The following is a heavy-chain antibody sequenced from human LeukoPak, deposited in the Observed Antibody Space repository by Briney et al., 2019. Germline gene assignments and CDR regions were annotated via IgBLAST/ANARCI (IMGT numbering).Heavy chain of an antibody. CDR1: GFTFSSHT. D-gene: IGHD6-19*01. V-gene: IGHV3-30*01. Sequence: GGSLRLSCAASGFTFSSHTMHWVRQAPGKGLEWVAVISYGGSDKYFADSVEGRFTISRDNSKNTLYLQMNSLRAEDTAVYYCARGCGYTSYFDFWGQGTLVTVSS. CDR3: ARGCGYTSYFDF. J-gene: IGHJ4*02. CDR2: ISYGGSDK.